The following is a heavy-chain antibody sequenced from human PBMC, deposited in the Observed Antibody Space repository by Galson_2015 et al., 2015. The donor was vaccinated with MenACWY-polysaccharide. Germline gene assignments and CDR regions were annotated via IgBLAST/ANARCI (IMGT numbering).Heavy chain of an antibody. Sequence: SLRLSCAASGFTFSSYSMNWVRQAPGKGLEWVSYISSSSSTIYYADSVKGRFTISRDNSKNTLYLQMDSLRAEDTALYYCAKGAAHYGSGNYYDYWGQGTQVTVSS. CDR1: GFTFSSYS. CDR2: ISSSSSTI. CDR3: AKGAAHYGSGNYYDY. D-gene: IGHD3-10*01. J-gene: IGHJ4*02. V-gene: IGHV3-48*01.